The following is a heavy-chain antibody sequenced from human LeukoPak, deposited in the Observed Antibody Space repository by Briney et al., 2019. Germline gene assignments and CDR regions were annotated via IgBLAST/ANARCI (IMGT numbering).Heavy chain of an antibody. CDR3: VRENWYYDY. CDR1: GYTVTVDY. Sequence: GASVKFSCKASGYTVTVDYMHWVRQAPGQGLEYVGWIHPNTGATNYAQEFQGRVTMTRDTSISTVYMEMSGLTSDYTAVYYCVRENWYYDYWGQGTLVTVSS. V-gene: IGHV1-2*02. CDR2: IHPNTGAT. J-gene: IGHJ4*02.